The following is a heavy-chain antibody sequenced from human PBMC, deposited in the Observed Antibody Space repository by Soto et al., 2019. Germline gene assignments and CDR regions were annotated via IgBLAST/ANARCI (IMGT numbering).Heavy chain of an antibody. J-gene: IGHJ4*02. CDR2: ISYDGSNK. CDR3: AREVDGWYYFDY. D-gene: IGHD2-15*01. CDR1: GFTFSSYA. V-gene: IGHV3-30-3*01. Sequence: QVQLVESGGGVVQPGRSLRLSCAASGFTFSSYAMHWVRQAPGKGLEWVAVISYDGSNKYYADSVKGRFTISRDNSKNTLYLQMNRLRAEDTAVYYCAREVDGWYYFDYWGQGTMVTVS.